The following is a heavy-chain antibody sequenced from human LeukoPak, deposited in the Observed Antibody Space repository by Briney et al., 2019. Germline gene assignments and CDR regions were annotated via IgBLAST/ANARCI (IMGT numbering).Heavy chain of an antibody. CDR3: ARGGWYPESFQQ. D-gene: IGHD6-19*01. V-gene: IGHV4-59*01. CDR1: GGSLSLYH. Sequence: SETLSLNCTVTGGSLSLYHWNWLRQPPGRGLEWIGHIYYSGSTNYSPSLKRRVAISVDTSKSQFSLKLFSVAAADTAVYYCARGGWYPESFQQWGQGALLTVSS. J-gene: IGHJ1*01. CDR2: IYYSGST.